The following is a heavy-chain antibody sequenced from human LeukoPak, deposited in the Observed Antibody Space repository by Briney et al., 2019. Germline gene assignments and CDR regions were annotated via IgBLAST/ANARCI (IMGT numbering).Heavy chain of an antibody. J-gene: IGHJ4*02. D-gene: IGHD1-7*01. CDR3: ARFQLELPDA. Sequence: SETLSLTCTVSGGSLSSYYWSWIRQPPGKGLEWIGYIYYSGSTNYNPSLKSRVTISVDTSNNHFSLDLSSVTAADTAVYYCARFQLELPDAWGQGTLVTVSS. V-gene: IGHV4-59*01. CDR2: IYYSGST. CDR1: GGSLSSYY.